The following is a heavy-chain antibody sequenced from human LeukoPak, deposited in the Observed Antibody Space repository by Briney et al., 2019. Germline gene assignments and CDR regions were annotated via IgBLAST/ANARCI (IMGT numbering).Heavy chain of an antibody. D-gene: IGHD5-12*01. CDR2: ISGVGVRT. V-gene: IGHV3-23*01. CDR1: GFTFGSFA. Sequence: AGSLTLSCAVYGFTFGSFAMNWVRLPPGKGLEWVAAISGVGVRTYNAASVKGRFTVSRDNSNSMLYLQMNRLRVEDAAVYYCANGAVDSVAAPPAGDLHYRMEVCGRGTAVIVSS. J-gene: IGHJ6*01. CDR3: ANGAVDSVAAPPAGDLHYRMEV.